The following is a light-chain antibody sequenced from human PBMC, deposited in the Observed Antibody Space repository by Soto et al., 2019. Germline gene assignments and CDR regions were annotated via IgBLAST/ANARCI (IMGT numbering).Light chain of an antibody. CDR3: QQHANWPLT. CDR1: QSVGNN. Sequence: EIVLTQSPATLSLSPGERATLSCRASQSVGNNLAWYQQKPGQAPGLLIYEASTRATGIPARFSGSGSGTAFTLTISSLEPEDFAVYYYQQHANWPLTFGGGTKVEIK. J-gene: IGKJ4*01. CDR2: EAS. V-gene: IGKV3-11*01.